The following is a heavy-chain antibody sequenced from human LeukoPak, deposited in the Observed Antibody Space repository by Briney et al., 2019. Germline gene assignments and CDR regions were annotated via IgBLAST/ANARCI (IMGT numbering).Heavy chain of an antibody. Sequence: SQTLSLTCTVSGGSISSGGYYWSWIRQHPGKGLEWIGYIYYSGSTYYNPSLKSRVTISVDTSKNQFSLKLSSVTAADTAVYYCARNYDSSAPPRWFDPWGQGTLVTVSS. V-gene: IGHV4-31*03. D-gene: IGHD3-22*01. CDR1: GGSISSGGYY. CDR3: ARNYDSSAPPRWFDP. CDR2: IYYSGST. J-gene: IGHJ5*02.